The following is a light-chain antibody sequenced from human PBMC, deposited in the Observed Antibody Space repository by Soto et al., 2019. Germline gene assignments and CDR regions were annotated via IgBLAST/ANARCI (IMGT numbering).Light chain of an antibody. CDR1: QSVNSRY. CDR2: GAS. CDR3: HHYGGTPT. Sequence: ESILTQSPGTLSLSPGERATLSCRASQSVNSRYLAWYQKKPGQVPRLLIYGASSRATGIPDRISGSGSGTDFTLTISRLEPDDFAVYFCHHYGGTPTFGQGTRLEIK. J-gene: IGKJ5*01. V-gene: IGKV3-20*01.